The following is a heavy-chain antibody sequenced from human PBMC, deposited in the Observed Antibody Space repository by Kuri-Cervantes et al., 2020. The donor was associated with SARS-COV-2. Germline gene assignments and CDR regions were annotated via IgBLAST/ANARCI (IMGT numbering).Heavy chain of an antibody. V-gene: IGHV3-64*01. J-gene: IGHJ6*03. Sequence: GGSLRLSCAASGFTFSSYAMHWVRQAPGKGLEYVSAISSNGGSTYYANSVKGRFTISRDNSKSTLYLQMGSLRAEDMAVYYCARDRYYYMDVWGKGTTVTVSS. CDR3: ARDRYYYMDV. CDR1: GFTFSSYA. CDR2: ISSNGGST.